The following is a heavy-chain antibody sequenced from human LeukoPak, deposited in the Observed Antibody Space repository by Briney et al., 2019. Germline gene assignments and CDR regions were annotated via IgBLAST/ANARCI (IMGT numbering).Heavy chain of an antibody. D-gene: IGHD3-10*01. CDR3: AKDLSYGSGSVNYYYYMDV. CDR1: GFTFDDYT. Sequence: GGSLRLSCAASGFTFDDYTMHWVRQAPGKGLEWVSLISWDGGSTYYADSVKGRFTISRDNSKNTLYLQMNSLRAEDTAVYYCAKDLSYGSGSVNYYYYMDVWGKGTTVTISS. CDR2: ISWDGGST. V-gene: IGHV3-43*01. J-gene: IGHJ6*03.